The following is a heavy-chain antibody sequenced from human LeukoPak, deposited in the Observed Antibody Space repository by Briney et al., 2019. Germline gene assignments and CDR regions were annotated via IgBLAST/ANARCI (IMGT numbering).Heavy chain of an antibody. D-gene: IGHD6-13*01. CDR3: ARGLRQHPRRIPLLLDY. V-gene: IGHV4-30-2*01. J-gene: IGHJ4*02. CDR1: GGSISSGGYS. CDR2: IYHSGST. Sequence: PSETLSLTCAVSGGSISSGGYSWSWIRQPPGKGLEWIGYIYHSGSTYYNPSLKSRVTISVDTSKNQFSLKLSSVTAADTAVYYCARGLRQHPRRIPLLLDYWGQGTLVTVSS.